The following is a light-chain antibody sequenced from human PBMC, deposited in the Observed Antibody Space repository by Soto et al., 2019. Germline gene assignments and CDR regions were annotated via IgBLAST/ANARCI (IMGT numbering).Light chain of an antibody. V-gene: IGKV1-5*03. CDR1: QSIHIW. CDR2: KAS. J-gene: IGKJ1*01. Sequence: DIQMTQSPSTLSASVGDRVTITCRASQSIHIWLAWYQQRPGKAPKPLIFKASSLESGVPSRFSGSGSGTEFTLTISSLQPDDFATYHCQQYNSSPWTFGQGTKVDI. CDR3: QQYNSSPWT.